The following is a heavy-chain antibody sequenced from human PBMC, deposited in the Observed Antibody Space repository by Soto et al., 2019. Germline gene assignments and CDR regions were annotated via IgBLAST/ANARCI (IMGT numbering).Heavy chain of an antibody. D-gene: IGHD3-22*01. CDR3: ERSGPGGYLAY. CDR1: VDRVSSDSAA. Sequence: SQTLSLTCAISVDRVSSDSAAWNLISQSPSRGLEWLGGTYYRSKWYNHYAVSVKSRITVNPDTSKNQLSLQLNSVTPEDTAVYYCERSGPGGYLAYWGQENLVTVXS. V-gene: IGHV6-1*01. J-gene: IGHJ4*02. CDR2: TYYRSKWYN.